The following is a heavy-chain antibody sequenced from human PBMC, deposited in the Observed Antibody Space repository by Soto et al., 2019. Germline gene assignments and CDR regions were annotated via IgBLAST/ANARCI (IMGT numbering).Heavy chain of an antibody. D-gene: IGHD2-21*01. Sequence: PSETLSLTCTVSADSIISYTWSWLRQPPGRGLEWIGYIHHTGSTKYSPSLRSRVTMSLDTSKNQFSLNLSSVTAADTAMYFCAGTYLSRFGYWGLGTLVTAPS. CDR3: AGTYLSRFGY. CDR1: ADSIISYT. CDR2: IHHTGST. V-gene: IGHV4-59*08. J-gene: IGHJ4*02.